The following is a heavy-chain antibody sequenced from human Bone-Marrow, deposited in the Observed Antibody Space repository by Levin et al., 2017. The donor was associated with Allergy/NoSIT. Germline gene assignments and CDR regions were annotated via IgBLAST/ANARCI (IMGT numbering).Heavy chain of an antibody. CDR2: IYHGGST. V-gene: IGHV4-30-2*01. CDR1: GGSITSGGFS. Sequence: SETLSLTCVVSGGSITSGGFSWSWIRQPPGTGLEWIGYIYHGGSTHYNPSLKSRVAISGDMSKNQFSLNLTSVTAADTAVYFCARFDSSGRSVKDAFDLWGRGTRVTVSS. J-gene: IGHJ3*01. D-gene: IGHD3-22*01. CDR3: ARFDSSGRSVKDAFDL.